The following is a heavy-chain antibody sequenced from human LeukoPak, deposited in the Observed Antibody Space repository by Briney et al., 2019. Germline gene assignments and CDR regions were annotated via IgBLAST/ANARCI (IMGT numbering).Heavy chain of an antibody. V-gene: IGHV3-30*03. CDR3: ARGLSPVVRASPMGY. Sequence: PGTSLRLSCAASGFTSTSYGMHWVRQSPGKGLEWVALITYDGYYKYYSDSVKGRFTISSDTSKNTLYLQMNSLRAEDTAVYYCARGLSPVVRASPMGYWGQGTLVTVSS. D-gene: IGHD3-10*01. CDR2: ITYDGYYK. CDR1: GFTSTSYG. J-gene: IGHJ4*02.